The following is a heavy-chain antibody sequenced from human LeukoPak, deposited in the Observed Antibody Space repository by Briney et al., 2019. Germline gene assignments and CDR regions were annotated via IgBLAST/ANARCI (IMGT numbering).Heavy chain of an antibody. CDR2: IYYGGST. CDR3: ARMGIVGATGYYFDY. D-gene: IGHD1-26*01. V-gene: IGHV4-31*03. J-gene: IGHJ4*02. Sequence: PSQTLSLTCTVSGGSISSGNYYWNWIRQHPGEGLEWIGYIYYGGSTYYNPSLKSRVTISVDTSKNQFSLRLSSVTAADTAVYYCARMGIVGATGYYFDYWGQGTLVTVSS. CDR1: GGSISSGNYY.